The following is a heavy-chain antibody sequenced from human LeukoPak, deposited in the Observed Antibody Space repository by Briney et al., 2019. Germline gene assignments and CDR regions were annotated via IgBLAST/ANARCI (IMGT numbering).Heavy chain of an antibody. CDR3: ARSWREYYDILTGYSNLHFDY. CDR2: IYYSGST. V-gene: IGHV4-59*01. D-gene: IGHD3-9*01. J-gene: IGHJ4*02. Sequence: PSETLSLTCTVSGGSISSYYWSWIRQPPGKGLEWIGYIYYSGSTNYNPSLKSRVTISVDTSKNRFSLKLSSVTAADTAVYYCARSWREYYDILTGYSNLHFDYWGQGTLVAVSS. CDR1: GGSISSYY.